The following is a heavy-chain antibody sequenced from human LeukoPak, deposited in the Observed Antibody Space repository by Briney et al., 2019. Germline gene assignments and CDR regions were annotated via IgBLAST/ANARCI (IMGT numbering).Heavy chain of an antibody. J-gene: IGHJ4*02. CDR2: INPNSGGT. D-gene: IGHD6-13*01. Sequence: ASVKVSCKASGYTFTGYYMHWMRQAPGQGLEWIGRINPNSGGTNYAQNFQSRVTMTRDTSISTAYMELSRLRSDDTAVYYCARRAAAAEFDYWGQGALVTVSS. V-gene: IGHV1-2*06. CDR1: GYTFTGYY. CDR3: ARRAAAAEFDY.